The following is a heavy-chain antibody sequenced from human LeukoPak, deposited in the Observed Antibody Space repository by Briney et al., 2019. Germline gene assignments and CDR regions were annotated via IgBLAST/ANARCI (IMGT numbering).Heavy chain of an antibody. V-gene: IGHV3-30*18. J-gene: IGHJ4*02. CDR1: GFTFSSYG. CDR2: ISYDGSNK. CDR3: AKDRMDYDILTGSWDY. Sequence: GGSLRLSCAASGFTFSSYGMHWVRQAPGKGLEGVAVISYDGSNKYYADSVKGRFTISRDNSKNTLYLQMNSLRAEDTAVYYCAKDRMDYDILTGSWDYWGQGTLVTVSS. D-gene: IGHD3-9*01.